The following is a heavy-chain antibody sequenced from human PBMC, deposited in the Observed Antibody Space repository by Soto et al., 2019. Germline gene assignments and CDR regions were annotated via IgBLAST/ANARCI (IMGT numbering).Heavy chain of an antibody. V-gene: IGHV4-39*01. Sequence: QLQLQESGPGLVKPSETLSLTCTVSGGSISSSSYYWGWIRQPPGKGLEWIGSIYYSGSTYYNPSLKSRVTISVDTSKNQFSLKVSSVTAADTAVYYCARPGIAAAGKNWYFDLWGRGTLVTVSS. J-gene: IGHJ2*01. D-gene: IGHD6-13*01. CDR2: IYYSGST. CDR1: GGSISSSSYY. CDR3: ARPGIAAAGKNWYFDL.